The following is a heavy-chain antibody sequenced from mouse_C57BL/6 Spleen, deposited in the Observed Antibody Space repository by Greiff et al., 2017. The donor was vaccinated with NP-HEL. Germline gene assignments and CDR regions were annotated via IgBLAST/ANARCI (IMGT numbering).Heavy chain of an antibody. V-gene: IGHV1-80*01. Sequence: VQLQQSGAELVKPGASVKISCKASGYAFSSYWMNWVKQRPGKGLEWIGQIYPGDGDTNYNGKFKGKATLTADKSSRTADMQRSSLTSEDSAVYFCAGGEMVTTDYGGQGTTLTVSS. CDR2: IYPGDGDT. CDR3: AGGEMVTTDY. D-gene: IGHD2-2*01. J-gene: IGHJ2*01. CDR1: GYAFSSYW.